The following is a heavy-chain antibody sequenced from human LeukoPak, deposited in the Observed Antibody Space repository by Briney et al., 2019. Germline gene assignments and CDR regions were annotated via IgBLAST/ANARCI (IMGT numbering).Heavy chain of an antibody. J-gene: IGHJ4*02. CDR2: ISWNSGTI. CDR1: GFIFNNYA. Sequence: GGSLRLSCAGSGFIFNNYAMHWVRQPPGKGLEWVSGISWNSGTIDYADSVRGRFTISRDNAKNSLYPQMDSLRVEDTAFYYCAKDNRRHYTSGPNPDSLHWGQGALVTVSS. V-gene: IGHV3-9*01. CDR3: AKDNRRHYTSGPNPDSLH. D-gene: IGHD6-19*01.